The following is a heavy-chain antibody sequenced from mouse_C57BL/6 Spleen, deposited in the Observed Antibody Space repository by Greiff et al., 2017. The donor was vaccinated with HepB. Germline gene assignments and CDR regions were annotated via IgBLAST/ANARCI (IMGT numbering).Heavy chain of an antibody. V-gene: IGHV5-6*01. D-gene: IGHD2-2*01. CDR3: ARRGGTMVTTEGYYFDY. Sequence: EVHLVESGGDLVKPGGSLKLSCAASGFTFSSYGMSWVRQTPDKRLEWVATISSGGSYTYYPDSVKGRFTISRDNAKNTLYLQMSSLKSEDTAMYYCARRGGTMVTTEGYYFDYWGQGTTLTVSS. CDR2: ISSGGSYT. J-gene: IGHJ2*01. CDR1: GFTFSSYG.